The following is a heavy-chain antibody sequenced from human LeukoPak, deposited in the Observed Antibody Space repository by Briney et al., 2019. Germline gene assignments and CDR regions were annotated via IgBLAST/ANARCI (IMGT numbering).Heavy chain of an antibody. CDR2: IFYSGST. V-gene: IGHV4-61*08. CDR3: ARGSGRGYNRIYWYFDL. CDR1: GGSISSGGYY. Sequence: SETLSLTCTVSGGSISSGGYYWSWIRQHPGKGLEWIGNIFYSGSTNYNPSLKSRVTISVDTSKNQFSLKLSSVTAADTAVYYCARGSGRGYNRIYWYFDLWGRGTLVTVSS. J-gene: IGHJ2*01. D-gene: IGHD5-24*01.